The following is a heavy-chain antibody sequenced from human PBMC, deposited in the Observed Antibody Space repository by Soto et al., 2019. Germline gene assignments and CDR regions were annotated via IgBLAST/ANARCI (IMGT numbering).Heavy chain of an antibody. V-gene: IGHV4-59*02. J-gene: IGHJ4*02. Sequence: PSETLSLACTISGGPVIVYYWSWIRQSTGQGLEWIGYIYASGSPYYNPSLRSRVTISADTSKNQISLKLTSPTAADTAVYYCARGVGSSPPQYWGRGTLVTVSS. CDR1: GGPVIVYY. CDR3: ARGVGSSPPQY. CDR2: IYASGSP. D-gene: IGHD1-26*01.